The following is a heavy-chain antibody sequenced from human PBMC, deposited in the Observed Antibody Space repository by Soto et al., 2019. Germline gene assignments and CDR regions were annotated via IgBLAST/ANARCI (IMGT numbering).Heavy chain of an antibody. CDR1: GGSFSGYY. V-gene: IGHV4-34*01. J-gene: IGHJ4*02. CDR3: ARGGGDYDSSGYRHSDFDY. D-gene: IGHD3-22*01. Sequence: PSETLSLTCAFYGGSFSGYYWSLIRQPPGKGLEWIGEINHSGSTNYNPSLKSRVTISVDTSKNQFSLKLSSVTAADTAVYYCARGGGDYDSSGYRHSDFDYWGQGTLVTVSS. CDR2: INHSGST.